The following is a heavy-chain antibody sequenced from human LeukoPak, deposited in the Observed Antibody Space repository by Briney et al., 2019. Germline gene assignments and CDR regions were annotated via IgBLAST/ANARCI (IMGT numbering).Heavy chain of an antibody. CDR3: ARAGWALVTAISQAPYFDY. V-gene: IGHV4-39*01. J-gene: IGHJ4*02. D-gene: IGHD2-21*02. CDR2: MYYRGST. CDR1: GGSISSSDYY. Sequence: SETLSLTCTVSGGSISSSDYYWGWIRQPPGKGLEWIGSMYYRGSTYYKPSLKSRVTISVDTSKNQFSLKLSSVTAADTAVYYCARAGWALVTAISQAPYFDYWGQGTLVTVSS.